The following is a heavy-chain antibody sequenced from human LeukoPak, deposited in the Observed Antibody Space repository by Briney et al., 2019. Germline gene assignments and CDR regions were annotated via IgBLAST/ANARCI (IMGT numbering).Heavy chain of an antibody. Sequence: PSETLSLTCTVSGGSISSGGYYWSWIRQHPGKGLEWIGYIYYSGGTYYNPSLKSRVTISVDTSKNQFSLKLSSVTAADTAVYYCARVDGWDYVVYWGQGTLVTVSS. V-gene: IGHV4-31*03. CDR2: IYYSGGT. D-gene: IGHD1-26*01. CDR3: ARVDGWDYVVY. CDR1: GGSISSGGYY. J-gene: IGHJ4*02.